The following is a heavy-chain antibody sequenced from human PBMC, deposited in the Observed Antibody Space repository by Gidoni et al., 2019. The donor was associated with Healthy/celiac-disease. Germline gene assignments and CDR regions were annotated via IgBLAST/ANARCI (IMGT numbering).Heavy chain of an antibody. CDR3: ARGGRVGATIYFDY. Sequence: EVQLVGSGGGLVHPGGALVLSCAASGFPFSSYDSHWVRQGTGKGLGWFSAIGTAGDPYYPASVKGRYTISRENAKNSLYLQMNSLRAGDTAVYYCARGGRVGATIYFDYWGQGTLFTVSS. J-gene: IGHJ4*02. CDR1: GFPFSSYD. V-gene: IGHV3-13*05. D-gene: IGHD1-26*01. CDR2: IGTAGDP.